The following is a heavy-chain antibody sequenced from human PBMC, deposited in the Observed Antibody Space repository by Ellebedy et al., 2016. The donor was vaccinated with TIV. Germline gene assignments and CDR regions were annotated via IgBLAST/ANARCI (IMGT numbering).Heavy chain of an antibody. CDR2: ISATGADT. Sequence: ESLKISXAASGFTFSRYAMSWVRQALGKGLAWVSSISATGADTQYADSVKARFTISRDNAKNSLFLQMNRLRAGDTALYYCTRDSSSWLEDYWGQGVLVTVSS. J-gene: IGHJ4*02. CDR1: GFTFSRYA. V-gene: IGHV3-20*04. CDR3: TRDSSSWLEDY. D-gene: IGHD6-13*01.